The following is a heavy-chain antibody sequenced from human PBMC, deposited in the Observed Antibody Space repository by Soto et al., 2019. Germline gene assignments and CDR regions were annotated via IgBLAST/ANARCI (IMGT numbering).Heavy chain of an antibody. V-gene: IGHV1-3*01. D-gene: IGHD3-3*01. J-gene: IGHJ5*02. CDR3: ARSTTNYDFWSRLDP. CDR1: GYTFTSYA. Sequence: ASVKVSCKASGYTFTSYAMHWVRQAPGQRLEWMGWINAGNGNTKYSQKFQGRVTITRDTSASTAYMELGSLRSEDTAVYYCARSTTNYDFWSRLDPWGQGTLVTVSS. CDR2: INAGNGNT.